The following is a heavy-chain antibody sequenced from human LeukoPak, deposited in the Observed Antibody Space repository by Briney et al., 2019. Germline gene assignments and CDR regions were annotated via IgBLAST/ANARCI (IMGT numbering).Heavy chain of an antibody. CDR3: ARALGDSSSWYAFDI. Sequence: SVKVSCKAPGGTFSSYAISWVRQAPGQGLEWMGGIIPIFGTANYAQKFQGRATITADESTSTAYMELSSLRSEDTAVYYCARALGDSSSWYAFDIWAQGTMVIVSS. D-gene: IGHD6-13*01. CDR1: GGTFSSYA. CDR2: IIPIFGTA. V-gene: IGHV1-69*13. J-gene: IGHJ3*02.